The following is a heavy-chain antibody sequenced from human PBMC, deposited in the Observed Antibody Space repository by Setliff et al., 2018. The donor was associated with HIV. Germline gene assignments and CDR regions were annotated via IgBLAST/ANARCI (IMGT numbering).Heavy chain of an antibody. V-gene: IGHV3-15*01. Sequence: VGSLRLSCVASGLTFSNAWMSWVRQAPGKGLEWVGRVKSKTDGGTTDYAAPVKGRFTISRDDAKNTLYLQMNDLKTEDTAMYYCTTDWGGGGGAPLDPWGQGTLVTVSS. CDR2: VKSKTDGGTT. CDR3: TTDWGGGGGAPLDP. CDR1: GLTFSNAW. D-gene: IGHD2-21*01. J-gene: IGHJ5*02.